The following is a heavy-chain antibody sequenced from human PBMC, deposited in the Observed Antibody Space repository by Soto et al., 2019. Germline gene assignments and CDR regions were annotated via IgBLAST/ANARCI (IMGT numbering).Heavy chain of an antibody. CDR1: SGSFSGNS. J-gene: IGHJ4*02. Sequence: QVQLQQWGAGLLKPSETLSLTCAVYSGSFSGNSYSWIRQPPGKGLEGIGEITHGGSTTYSPSLKSRVTMSLDTSKNQFSLKMTSVTAADTAVYYCARGRLFLTPSGLAITYFDYWGQGSLVSVSS. V-gene: IGHV4-34*01. D-gene: IGHD3-3*01. CDR2: ITHGGST. CDR3: ARGRLFLTPSGLAITYFDY.